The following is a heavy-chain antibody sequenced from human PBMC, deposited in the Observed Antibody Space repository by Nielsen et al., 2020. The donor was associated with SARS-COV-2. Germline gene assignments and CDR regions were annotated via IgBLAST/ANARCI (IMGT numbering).Heavy chain of an antibody. CDR1: GFTFSSYG. D-gene: IGHD4-17*01. CDR2: ISYDGSNK. V-gene: IGHV3-30*18. Sequence: GGSLRLSCAASGFTFSSYGMHWVRQAPGKGLEWVAVISYDGSNKYYADSVKGRFTISRDNSKNTLYLQMNSLRAEDTAVYYCAKDLGNDYGDYGPTYWGQGTLVTVSS. CDR3: AKDLGNDYGDYGPTY. J-gene: IGHJ4*02.